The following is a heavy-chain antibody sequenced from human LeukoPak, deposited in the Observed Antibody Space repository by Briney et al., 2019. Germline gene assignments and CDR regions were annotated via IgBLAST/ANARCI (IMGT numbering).Heavy chain of an antibody. CDR3: ARGGALGGSSNFYYYYYGMDV. CDR1: GYTFTSYD. Sequence: GASVKVSCKASGYTFTSYDINWVRQATGQGLEWMGWMNPNSGNIGYAQKFQGRVTMTRNTSISTAYMELSSLRSEDTAVYYCARGGALGGSSNFYYYYYGMDVWGQGTTVTVSS. D-gene: IGHD6-6*01. J-gene: IGHJ6*02. CDR2: MNPNSGNI. V-gene: IGHV1-8*01.